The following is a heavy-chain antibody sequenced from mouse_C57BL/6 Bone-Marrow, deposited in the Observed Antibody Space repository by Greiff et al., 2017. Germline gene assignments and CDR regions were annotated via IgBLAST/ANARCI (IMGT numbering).Heavy chain of an antibody. CDR1: GYTFSDYN. CDR3: ARTFHYYGQSGYYFDY. V-gene: IGHV1-18*01. D-gene: IGHD1-1*01. Sequence: VQLQQSGPELVKPGASVKIPCKAFGYTFSDYNMDWVKQSHGKSLEWIGDINPNNGGTIYNQKFKGKATLTVDKSSSTAYMELRSLTSEDTAVYYCARTFHYYGQSGYYFDYWVQGATLTIS. J-gene: IGHJ2*01. CDR2: INPNNGGT.